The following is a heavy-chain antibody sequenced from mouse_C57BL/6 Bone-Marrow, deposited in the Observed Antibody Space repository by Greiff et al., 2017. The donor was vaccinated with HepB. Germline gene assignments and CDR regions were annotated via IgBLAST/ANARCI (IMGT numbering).Heavy chain of an antibody. CDR3: ERLGRWFAY. CDR1: GYAFSSYW. Sequence: QVQLQQSGAELVQSGAPVKISCKASGYAFSSYWMNWVKQRPGKGLEWIGQIYPGDGDTNYNGKFKGKATLTADKSSSTAYMHLSSLTSEDSAVYFCERLGRWFAYWGHGTLFTVSA. CDR2: IYPGDGDT. D-gene: IGHD4-1*01. J-gene: IGHJ3*01. V-gene: IGHV1-80*01.